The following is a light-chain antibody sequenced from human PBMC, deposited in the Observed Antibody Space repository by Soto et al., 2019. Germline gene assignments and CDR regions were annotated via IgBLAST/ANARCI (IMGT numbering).Light chain of an antibody. Sequence: QSALTQPASVSGSPGQSITISCTGTSSDVGGYNYVSWYQQHPGKAPKLMIYEVRNRPSGVSNRCSGSKSGNTASLTISGLAAEDEADYYCSSYTSSNAPSVFGTGTKVTVL. CDR1: SSDVGGYNY. CDR2: EVR. V-gene: IGLV2-14*01. CDR3: SSYTSSNAPSV. J-gene: IGLJ1*01.